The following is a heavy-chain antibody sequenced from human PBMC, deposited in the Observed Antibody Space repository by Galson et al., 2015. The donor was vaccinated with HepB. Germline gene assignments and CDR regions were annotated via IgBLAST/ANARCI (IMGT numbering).Heavy chain of an antibody. CDR2: ILPDGSYT. V-gene: IGHV3-30*04. CDR1: GFTFSCHA. D-gene: IGHD1-26*01. Sequence: SLRLSCAASGFTFSCHAMHRVRQAPGKGLEWVAVILPDGSYTYYGDSVKGRLTISRDNSKNTLYLHLNSLGTDGTAVYYCARGLGGGSYHGVDHWGQGTLVTVSS. CDR3: ARGLGGGSYHGVDH. J-gene: IGHJ4*02.